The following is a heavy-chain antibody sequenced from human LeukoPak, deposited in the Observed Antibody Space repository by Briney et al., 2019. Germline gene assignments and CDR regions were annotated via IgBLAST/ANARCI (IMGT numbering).Heavy chain of an antibody. J-gene: IGHJ3*02. D-gene: IGHD3-22*01. V-gene: IGHV4-34*01. CDR3: ARAQTYYYDSSGYPIDAFDI. CDR2: INHSGST. Sequence: SETLSLTCAVYGGSFSGYYWSWIRQPPGKGLEWIGEINHSGSTNYNPSLKSRVTISVDTSKNQSSLKLSSVTAADTAVYYCARAQTYYYDSSGYPIDAFDIWGQGTMVTVSS. CDR1: GGSFSGYY.